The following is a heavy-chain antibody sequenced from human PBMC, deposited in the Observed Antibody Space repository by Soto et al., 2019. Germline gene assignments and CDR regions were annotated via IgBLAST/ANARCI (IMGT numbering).Heavy chain of an antibody. CDR2: ISYDGSNK. J-gene: IGHJ4*02. CDR3: AKGGRSSWYYFDY. Sequence: GGSLRLSCAASGFTFSSYGMHWVRQAPGKGLEWVAVISYDGSNKYYADSVKGRFTISRDNSKNTLYLQMNSLRAEDTAVYYCAKGGRSSWYYFDYWGQGTLVTVSS. CDR1: GFTFSSYG. V-gene: IGHV3-30*18. D-gene: IGHD6-13*01.